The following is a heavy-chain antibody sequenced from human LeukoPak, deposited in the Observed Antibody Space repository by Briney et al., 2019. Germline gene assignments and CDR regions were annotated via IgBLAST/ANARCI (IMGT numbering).Heavy chain of an antibody. V-gene: IGHV3-21*04. J-gene: IGHJ4*02. CDR1: AFSLNAYN. CDR2: ISYTGTYI. Sequence: GGSLRLSCAASAFSLNAYNMNGVRQAPGKGLEWVSSISYTGTYIYYADSVKGRFTISRDNAQNSLCLQMNSLRAEDTAIYYCVRDRGTYRPIDYWGQGTLVTVSS. D-gene: IGHD1-26*01. CDR3: VRDRGTYRPIDY.